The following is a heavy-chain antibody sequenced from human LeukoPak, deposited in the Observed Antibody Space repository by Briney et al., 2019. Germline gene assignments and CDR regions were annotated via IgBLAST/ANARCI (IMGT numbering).Heavy chain of an antibody. Sequence: APVKVSCKASGYTFSNYGISWVRQAPGQGLEWMGWISAYSGNTVYAQKVQGRVTMTTDTSTSTGYMELRSLRSDDTAVYYCARGRDGYNPTADYWGQGTLVTVSS. D-gene: IGHD5-24*01. CDR2: ISAYSGNT. CDR3: ARGRDGYNPTADY. V-gene: IGHV1-18*01. J-gene: IGHJ4*02. CDR1: GYTFSNYG.